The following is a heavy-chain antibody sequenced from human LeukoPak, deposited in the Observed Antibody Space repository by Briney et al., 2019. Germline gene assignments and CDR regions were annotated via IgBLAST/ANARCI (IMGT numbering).Heavy chain of an antibody. V-gene: IGHV3-48*01. J-gene: IGHJ4*02. D-gene: IGHD6-13*01. CDR2: ISSSSSTI. CDR3: ARDSSPDY. CDR1: GFTFNTYS. Sequence: GGSLRLSCAASGFTFNTYSMNWVRQAPGKGLEWVSYISSSSSTIYHADSVKGRFTISRDNAKNSLNLQMNSLRAEDTAVYYCARDSSPDYWGQGTLVTVSS.